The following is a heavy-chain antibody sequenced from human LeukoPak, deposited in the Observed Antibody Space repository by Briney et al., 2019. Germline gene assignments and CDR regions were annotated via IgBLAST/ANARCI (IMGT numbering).Heavy chain of an antibody. J-gene: IGHJ4*02. D-gene: IGHD3-22*01. Sequence: GGSLRLSCAASGFTFSTYGMHWVRQAPGKGREWVSGINWNGGRTGYADSMKGRFIISRDNVKNSLYLQVNSLRAEDTALYYCARNFGGGDSSGPYYWGQGTLVTVSS. CDR3: ARNFGGGDSSGPYY. V-gene: IGHV3-20*04. CDR1: GFTFSTYG. CDR2: INWNGGRT.